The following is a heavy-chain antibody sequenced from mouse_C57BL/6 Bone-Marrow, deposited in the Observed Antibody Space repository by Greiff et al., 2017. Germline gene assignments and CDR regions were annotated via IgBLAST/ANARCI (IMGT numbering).Heavy chain of an antibody. CDR2: IRNKANGYTT. D-gene: IGHD2-3*01. CDR3: ARFYDGYCIDY. V-gene: IGHV7-3*01. Sequence: EVMLVESGGGLVQPGGSLSLSCAASGFTFTDYYMSWVRQPPGKALEWLGFIRNKANGYTTEYSASVKGRFTISRDNSQSILYLQMNALRAEDSATYYCARFYDGYCIDYWGQGTTLTVSS. CDR1: GFTFTDYY. J-gene: IGHJ2*01.